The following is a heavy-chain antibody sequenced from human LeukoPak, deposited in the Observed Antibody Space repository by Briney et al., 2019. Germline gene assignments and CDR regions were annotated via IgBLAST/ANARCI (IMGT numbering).Heavy chain of an antibody. V-gene: IGHV4-59*01. CDR3: ARLDV. CDR1: GVSFSGYY. J-gene: IGHJ6*02. Sequence: SETLSLTCAVYGVSFSGYYWSWIRQPPGKGLEWIGYIYYSGSTNYNPSLKSRVTISVDTSKNQFSLKLSSVTAADTAVYYCARLDVWGQGTTVTVSS. CDR2: IYYSGST.